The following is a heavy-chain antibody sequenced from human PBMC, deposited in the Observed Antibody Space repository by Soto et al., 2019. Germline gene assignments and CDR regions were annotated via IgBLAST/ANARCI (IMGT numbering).Heavy chain of an antibody. CDR3: AHRGIVATRTLNAFDI. Sequence: GSGPSPVNPTQTPPPTCTFSWVSPRPNGVGVGLIRQPPGKALEWLALIYWDDDKRYSPSLKSRLTITKDTSKNQVVLTMTNMDPVDTATYYCAHRGIVATRTLNAFDIWGQGTMVTVSS. CDR1: WVSPRPNGVG. J-gene: IGHJ3*02. D-gene: IGHD5-12*01. V-gene: IGHV2-5*02. CDR2: IYWDDDK.